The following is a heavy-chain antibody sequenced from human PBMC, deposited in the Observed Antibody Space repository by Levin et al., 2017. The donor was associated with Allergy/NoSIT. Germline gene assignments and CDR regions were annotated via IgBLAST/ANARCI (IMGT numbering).Heavy chain of an antibody. D-gene: IGHD3/OR15-3a*01. CDR3: VRVEAPYLDAPRR. J-gene: IGHJ4*02. V-gene: IGHV4-4*02. CDR1: GGSISSNSW. Sequence: PGGSLRLSCVVSGGSISSNSWWSNSWWRWVRQPPGKGLVRIGEVYQSVTFNYKPTLKSRVSISVDKSKNQFSLKLTSVTAADTAVYYCVRVEAPYLDAPRRGGQGTLGTVSS. CDR2: VYQSVTF.